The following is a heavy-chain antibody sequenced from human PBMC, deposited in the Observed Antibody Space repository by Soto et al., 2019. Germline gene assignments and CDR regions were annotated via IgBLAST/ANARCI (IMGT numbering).Heavy chain of an antibody. Sequence: PSETLSLTCAVSGGSISTSNWWNWVRQPPGKGLEWIGEIYHSGSTNYNPSLKSRVTISVDRSKNQFSLKLSSVTAADTAVYYCARSPVVAATLAFDIWGQGTMVTVSS. V-gene: IGHV4-4*02. J-gene: IGHJ3*02. CDR2: IYHSGST. CDR1: GGSISTSNW. D-gene: IGHD2-15*01. CDR3: ARSPVVAATLAFDI.